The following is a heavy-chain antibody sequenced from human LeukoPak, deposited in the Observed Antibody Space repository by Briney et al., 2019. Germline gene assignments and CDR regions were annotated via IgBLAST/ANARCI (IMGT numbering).Heavy chain of an antibody. CDR1: GFTFSSYS. V-gene: IGHV3-21*01. CDR2: ISSSSSYI. CDR3: ARVDYGSGSYPDY. J-gene: IGHJ4*02. D-gene: IGHD3-10*01. Sequence: GGSLRPSCAASGFTFSSYSMNWVRQAPGKGLEWVSSISSSSSYIYYADSVKGRFTISRDNAKNSLYLQMNSLRAEDTAVYYCARVDYGSGSYPDYWGQGTLVTVSS.